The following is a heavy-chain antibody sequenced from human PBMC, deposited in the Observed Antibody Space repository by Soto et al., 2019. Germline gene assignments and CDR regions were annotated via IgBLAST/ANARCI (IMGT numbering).Heavy chain of an antibody. CDR2: INPSGGST. V-gene: IGHV1-46*01. J-gene: IGHJ6*02. CDR1: GYTFTSYY. CDR3: ARDHGVKQNQFWSGYYGYYYYYGMDV. D-gene: IGHD3-3*01. Sequence: ASVKVSCKASGYTFTSYYMHWVRQAPGQGLEWMGIINPSGGSTSYAQKFQGRVTMTRDTSTSTVYMELSSLRSEDTAVYYCARDHGVKQNQFWSGYYGYYYYYGMDVWGQGTTVTVSS.